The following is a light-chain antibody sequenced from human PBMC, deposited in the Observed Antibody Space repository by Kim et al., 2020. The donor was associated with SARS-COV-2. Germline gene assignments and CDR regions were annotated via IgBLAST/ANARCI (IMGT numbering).Light chain of an antibody. CDR1: SSDVGGYNY. V-gene: IGLV2-14*03. CDR3: TSYRSSGYV. CDR2: DVF. Sequence: QSALTQPASVSGSPGQSITISCTGTSSDVGGYNYVSWYQQYPGKAPKLIIYDVFKRPSGVSNRFSGSKSGNTASLTISGLQAVDEAAYCCTSYRSSGYVFGTGTKVTVL. J-gene: IGLJ1*01.